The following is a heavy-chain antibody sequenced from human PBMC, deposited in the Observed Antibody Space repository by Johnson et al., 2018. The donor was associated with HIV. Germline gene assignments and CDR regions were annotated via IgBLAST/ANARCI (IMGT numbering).Heavy chain of an antibody. V-gene: IGHV3-20*01. J-gene: IGHJ3*02. Sequence: MQLVESGGGVARPGGSLRLSCVASGFTFDDYGMSWVRQAPGKGLEWVSGINWNGGSIHYADSVKGRFTISRDNAKKSLYLQMNSLRAEDTALYHCARVTIFGVVIDHDAFDIGGQGAMVTVSS. CDR2: INWNGGSI. CDR3: ARVTIFGVVIDHDAFDI. CDR1: GFTFDDYG. D-gene: IGHD3-3*01.